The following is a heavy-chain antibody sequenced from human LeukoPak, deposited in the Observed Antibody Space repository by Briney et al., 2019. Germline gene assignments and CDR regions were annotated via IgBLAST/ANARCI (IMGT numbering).Heavy chain of an antibody. CDR2: ISSSSSTI. CDR1: GFTFSSYS. CDR3: ARARRPYSSGWYDY. D-gene: IGHD6-19*01. J-gene: IGHJ4*02. V-gene: IGHV3-48*01. Sequence: GGSLRLSCAASGFTFSSYSMNWVRQAPGKGLEWVSYISSSSSTIYYADSVKGRFTISRDNAKNSLYLQMNSLRAEDTAVYYCARARRPYSSGWYDYWGQGTLVTVSS.